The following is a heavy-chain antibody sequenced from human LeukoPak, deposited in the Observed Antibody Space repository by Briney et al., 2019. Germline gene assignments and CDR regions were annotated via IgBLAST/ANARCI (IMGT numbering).Heavy chain of an antibody. CDR2: ISYDGSNK. Sequence: GGSLRLSCAASGFTFSSYGMHWVRQAPGKGLEWVAVISYDGSNKYYADSVKGRFTISRDNSKNTLYLQMNSLRAEDTAVYYCARDRFGIAARMDYWGQGTLVTVSS. D-gene: IGHD6-6*01. J-gene: IGHJ4*02. CDR3: ARDRFGIAARMDY. CDR1: GFTFSSYG. V-gene: IGHV3-30*03.